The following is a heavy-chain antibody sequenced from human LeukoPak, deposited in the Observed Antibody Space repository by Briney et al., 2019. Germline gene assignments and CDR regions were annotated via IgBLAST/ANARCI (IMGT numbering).Heavy chain of an antibody. CDR2: ISGGGDIT. V-gene: IGHV3-23*01. Sequence: GGSLRLSCAASGFTFSSYAMSWVRQAPGKGLEWVSAISGGGDITLYADSVKGRFTISRDNSENTLYLQMSSLRAEDTAVYYCAKGRYCGGDCYTFSDHWGQGTLVTVSS. CDR3: AKGRYCGGDCYTFSDH. J-gene: IGHJ4*02. D-gene: IGHD2-21*02. CDR1: GFTFSSYA.